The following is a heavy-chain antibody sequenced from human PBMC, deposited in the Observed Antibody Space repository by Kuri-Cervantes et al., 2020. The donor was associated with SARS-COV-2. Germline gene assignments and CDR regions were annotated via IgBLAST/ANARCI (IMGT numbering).Heavy chain of an antibody. J-gene: IGHJ4*02. D-gene: IGHD6-19*01. CDR3: TCSGWPIDY. V-gene: IGHV3-30*02. CDR1: GFTFNNYG. CDR2: LRYDGGET. Sequence: GESLKISCAASGFTFNNYGMHWVRQAPGKGLEWVAFLRYDGGETHYADSVKGRFTISRDSSKNTLYLQMNSLRAEDTAVYYCTCSGWPIDYWGQGTLVTVSS.